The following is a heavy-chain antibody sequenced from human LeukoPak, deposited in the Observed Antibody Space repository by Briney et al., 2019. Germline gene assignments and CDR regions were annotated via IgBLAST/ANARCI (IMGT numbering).Heavy chain of an antibody. CDR1: GGSISSSNYY. CDR2: IYYSGST. D-gene: IGHD3-22*01. J-gene: IGHJ4*02. V-gene: IGHV4-39*01. CDR3: ARLPYPYDSSGSPPLDY. Sequence: PSETLSLTCTVSGGSISSSNYYWGWIRQPPGKGLEWIGSIYYSGSTYYNPSLKRRVTISVDTSKNQFSLKLSSVTAADTAVYYCARLPYPYDSSGSPPLDYWGQGTLVTVSS.